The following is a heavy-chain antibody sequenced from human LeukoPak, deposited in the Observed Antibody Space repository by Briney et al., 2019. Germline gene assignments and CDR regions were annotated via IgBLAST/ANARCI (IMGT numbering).Heavy chain of an antibody. V-gene: IGHV3-48*02. CDR1: GFIFSSHS. CDR3: ARARQYYYDSSGAGSFDY. D-gene: IGHD3-22*01. J-gene: IGHJ4*02. Sequence: GGSLRLSCAASGFIFSSHSMNWVRQAPGKGPEWVSFISATSTTIYSADSVKGRFTISRDNDKKLLYLQMNSLRDDDTAVYYCARARQYYYDSSGAGSFDYWGQGTLVTVSS. CDR2: ISATSTTI.